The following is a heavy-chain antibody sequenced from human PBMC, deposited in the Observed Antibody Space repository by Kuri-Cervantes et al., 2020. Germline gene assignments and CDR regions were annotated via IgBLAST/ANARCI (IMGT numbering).Heavy chain of an antibody. D-gene: IGHD3-22*01. Sequence: SLKISCAASGFTFSSYSMNWVRQAPGKGLEWVSGISWNSGSIGYADSVKGRFTISRDNAKNSLYLQMNSLRAEDTALYYCAKDMRFDDSSGYYYAPGAFDIWGQGTMVTVSS. CDR3: AKDMRFDDSSGYYYAPGAFDI. J-gene: IGHJ3*02. V-gene: IGHV3-9*01. CDR1: GFTFSSYS. CDR2: ISWNSGSI.